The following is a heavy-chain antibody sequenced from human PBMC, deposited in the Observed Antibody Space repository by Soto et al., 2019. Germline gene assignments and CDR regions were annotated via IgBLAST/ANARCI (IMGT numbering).Heavy chain of an antibody. CDR3: ARVDSSGYHYYYYYGMDV. CDR2: IIPIFGTA. CDR1: GGTFSSYA. Sequence: GASVKVSCKASGGTFSSYAISWVRQAPGQGLEWMGGIIPIFGTANYAQKFQGRVTITADESTSTAYMELSSLRSEDTAVYYCARVDSSGYHYYYYYGMDVWGQGTTVTVSS. D-gene: IGHD3-22*01. J-gene: IGHJ6*02. V-gene: IGHV1-69*13.